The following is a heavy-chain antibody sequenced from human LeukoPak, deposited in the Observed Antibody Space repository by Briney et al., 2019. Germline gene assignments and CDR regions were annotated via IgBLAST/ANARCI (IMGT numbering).Heavy chain of an antibody. CDR2: ISGSGGST. V-gene: IGHV3-23*01. J-gene: IGHJ6*02. Sequence: GGSLRLSCAASGFTFSSYAMSWVRQALGKGLEWVSAISGSGGSTYYADSVKGRFTISRDNSKNTLYLQMNSLRAEDTAVYYCAKETDQYYYYGMDVWGQGTTVTVSS. CDR1: GFTFSSYA. CDR3: AKETDQYYYYGMDV.